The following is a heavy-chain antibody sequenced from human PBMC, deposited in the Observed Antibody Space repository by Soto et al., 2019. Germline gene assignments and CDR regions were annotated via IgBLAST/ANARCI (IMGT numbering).Heavy chain of an antibody. D-gene: IGHD3-16*02. J-gene: IGHJ6*02. V-gene: IGHV3-33*05. Sequence: QVQLVESGGGVVQPGTSLRLSCTASGFTFNSYGIHWVRQAPGKGLEWLALIEYNAKNRFYADSVKGRFSISRDNSRNTVYLQVNGLRAEDTAGYFCAREGDDYCYGTRCFHYYGLGLWGQGTTVIVSS. CDR3: AREGDDYCYGTRCFHYYGLGL. CDR2: IEYNAKNR. CDR1: GFTFNSYG.